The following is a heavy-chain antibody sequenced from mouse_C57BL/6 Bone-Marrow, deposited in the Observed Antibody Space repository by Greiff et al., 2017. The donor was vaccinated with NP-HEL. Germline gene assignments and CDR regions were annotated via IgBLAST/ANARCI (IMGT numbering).Heavy chain of an antibody. CDR2: IWTGGGT. J-gene: IGHJ1*03. D-gene: IGHD1-1*01. CDR1: GFSLTSYA. Sequence: VQVVESGPGLVAPSQSLSITCTVSGFSLTSYAISWVRQPPGKGLEWLGVIWTGGGTNYNSALKSRLSISKDNSKSQVFLKMNSLQTDDTARYYCAGDYYGSSYHWYFDVWGTGTTVTVSS. CDR3: AGDYYGSSYHWYFDV. V-gene: IGHV2-9-1*01.